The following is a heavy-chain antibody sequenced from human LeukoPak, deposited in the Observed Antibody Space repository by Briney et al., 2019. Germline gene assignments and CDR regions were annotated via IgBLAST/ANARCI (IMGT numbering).Heavy chain of an antibody. J-gene: IGHJ4*02. CDR1: GFTFSSHG. D-gene: IGHD3-22*01. CDR3: AKDSVIQGYSAFDY. CDR2: ISPNGVIT. V-gene: IGHV3-23*01. Sequence: PGGSLRLSCAASGFTFSSHGMNWVRQAPGKGLEWVSGISPNGVITYYADSVKGRFTISRDNSQNTLSLQMNSLRTEDTAMYYCAKDSVIQGYSAFDYWGQGTLVTVSS.